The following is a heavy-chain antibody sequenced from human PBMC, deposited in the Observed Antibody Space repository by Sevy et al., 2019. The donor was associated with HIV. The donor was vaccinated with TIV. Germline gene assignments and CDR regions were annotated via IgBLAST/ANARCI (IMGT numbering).Heavy chain of an antibody. CDR1: GGSIRSGRYY. CDR3: ARELSDYGMDV. J-gene: IGHJ6*02. Sequence: SETLSLTCNVSGGSIRSGRYYWSWIRQPAGKGLEWIGRIYIRGTTNYNPSLKSRITMSVDTSKNQYALKLSSVTATDTAVYYCARELSDYGMDVWGQGTTVTVSS. CDR2: IYIRGTT. V-gene: IGHV4-61*02.